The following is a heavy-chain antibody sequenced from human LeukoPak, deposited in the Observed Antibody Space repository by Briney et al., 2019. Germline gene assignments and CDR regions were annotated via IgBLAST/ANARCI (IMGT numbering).Heavy chain of an antibody. V-gene: IGHV3-23*01. CDR1: GFTFSSYA. CDR3: LGYCSGGSCSPNFDY. CDR2: ISGSGGST. Sequence: GGSLRLSCAASGFTFSSYAMSWVRQAPGKGLEWVSAISGSGGSTYYADSVKGRFTISRDDSKNTLYLQMNSLRAEDTAVYYCLGYCSGGSCSPNFDYWGQGTLVTVSS. D-gene: IGHD2-15*01. J-gene: IGHJ4*02.